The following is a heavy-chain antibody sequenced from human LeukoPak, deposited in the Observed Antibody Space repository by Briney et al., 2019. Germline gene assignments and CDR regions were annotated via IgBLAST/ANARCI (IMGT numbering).Heavy chain of an antibody. V-gene: IGHV3-7*01. D-gene: IGHD5-18*01. Sequence: GGSPRLSCAASGFTFSSCWMSWVRQAPGKGLEWVANIKQDGSEKYYVDSVKGRFTVSRDNAKNSLYLQMINLRAEDTAVYYCATSRRDGYGYRALELPPSPVDWGQGTLVTVSS. J-gene: IGHJ4*02. CDR2: IKQDGSEK. CDR3: ATSRRDGYGYRALELPPSPVD. CDR1: GFTFSSCW.